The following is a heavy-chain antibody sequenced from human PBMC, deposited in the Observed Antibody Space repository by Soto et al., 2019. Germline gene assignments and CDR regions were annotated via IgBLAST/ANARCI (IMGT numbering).Heavy chain of an antibody. CDR1: GGTFSSYA. V-gene: IGHV1-69*06. D-gene: IGHD6-19*01. Sequence: GASVKVSCKASGGTFSSYAISWVRQAPGQGLEWMGGIIPIFGTANYAQKFQGRVTITADKSTSTAYMELSSLRSEDTAVYYCARGVTVAGYYYYYYGMDFWGQGDTVAVSS. CDR3: ARGVTVAGYYYYYYGMDF. J-gene: IGHJ6*02. CDR2: IIPIFGTA.